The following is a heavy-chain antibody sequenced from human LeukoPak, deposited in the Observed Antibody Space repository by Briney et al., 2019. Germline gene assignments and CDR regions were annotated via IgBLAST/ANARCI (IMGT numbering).Heavy chain of an antibody. Sequence: PSETLSLTCTVSGGSISSGGYYWSWIRQPPGKGLEWIGEINRSGTTNYNPSLKSRVTISVDMSNDQFSLKLSSVTAADTAVYYCARGSQEQFYYYDSTAYFPHWGQGTLVTVSS. CDR2: INRSGTT. CDR1: GGSISSGGYY. V-gene: IGHV4-39*07. CDR3: ARGSQEQFYYYDSTAYFPH. J-gene: IGHJ1*01. D-gene: IGHD3-22*01.